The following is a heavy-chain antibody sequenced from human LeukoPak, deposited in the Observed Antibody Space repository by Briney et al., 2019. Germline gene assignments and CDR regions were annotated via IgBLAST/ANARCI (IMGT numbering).Heavy chain of an antibody. CDR3: AKGGYCSSTSCYVGWFDP. J-gene: IGHJ5*02. V-gene: IGHV3-23*01. D-gene: IGHD2-2*01. Sequence: QSGGSLILSCAASGFTFSSYVMNWVRQAPGKGLEWVSVISGGGGSTYYADSVKGRFTISRDNSKNTLFLQMNSLRAEDTAVYYCAKGGYCSSTSCYVGWFDPWGQGTLVTVSS. CDR2: ISGGGGST. CDR1: GFTFSSYV.